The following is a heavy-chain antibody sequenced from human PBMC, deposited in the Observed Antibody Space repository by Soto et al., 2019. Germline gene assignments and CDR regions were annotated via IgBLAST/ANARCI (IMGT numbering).Heavy chain of an antibody. Sequence: LGESLKISCKGAGYSFSNYWIGWGRQKPGKGPEWMGIIYPADSETKYSSSFQGHVTFSVDKCITTAHLQWSRLKASDTAVYYCARHFSSSWYYFDNWGRGTLVTVSS. V-gene: IGHV5-51*01. J-gene: IGHJ4*02. CDR2: IYPADSET. D-gene: IGHD2-2*01. CDR1: GYSFSNYW. CDR3: ARHFSSSWYYFDN.